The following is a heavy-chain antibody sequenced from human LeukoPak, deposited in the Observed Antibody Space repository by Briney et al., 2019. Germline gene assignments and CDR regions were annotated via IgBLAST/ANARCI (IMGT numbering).Heavy chain of an antibody. CDR1: GFTFSSYA. Sequence: PRGSLSLSCAASGFTFSSYAMHWVRQAPGKGLEWVAVISYDGSNKYYADSVKGRFTISRDNSKNTLYLQMNSLRPEDTAVYYCARGDSTTASFDYWGQGTLVTVSS. J-gene: IGHJ4*02. V-gene: IGHV3-30-3*01. CDR3: ARGDSTTASFDY. D-gene: IGHD2/OR15-2a*01. CDR2: ISYDGSNK.